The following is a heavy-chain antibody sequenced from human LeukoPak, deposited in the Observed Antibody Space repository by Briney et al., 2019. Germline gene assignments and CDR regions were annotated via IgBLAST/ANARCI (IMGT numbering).Heavy chain of an antibody. CDR1: GFTFSNAW. J-gene: IGHJ4*02. V-gene: IGHV3-15*04. D-gene: IGHD4-23*01. CDR3: TRGTNDYGGIERKKPFDY. CDR2: IVSKIDGGTT. Sequence: PGGSLRLSCAASGFTFSNAWMSWVRQVPGKGLEWVGQIVSKIDGGTTDYAAPVKGRFTISRDDSESMLYLQMNSLKIEDTAVYYCTRGTNDYGGIERKKPFDYWGQGTLVTVSS.